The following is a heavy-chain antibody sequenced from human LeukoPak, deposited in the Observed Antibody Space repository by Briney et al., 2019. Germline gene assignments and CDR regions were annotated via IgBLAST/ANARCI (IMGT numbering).Heavy chain of an antibody. CDR2: INHSGGI. CDR3: ARAETVVVPAVKGAWNWFAP. V-gene: IGHV4-34*01. Sequence: SETLSLTCAVYGGSFSGYYWSWIRQPPGKGLEWIGEINHSGGINYNPSLKSRVTISVDTSKNQFSLQLRSVTAADTAVYYCARAETVVVPAVKGAWNWFAPWGQGTLVTVSS. J-gene: IGHJ5*02. CDR1: GGSFSGYY. D-gene: IGHD2-2*01.